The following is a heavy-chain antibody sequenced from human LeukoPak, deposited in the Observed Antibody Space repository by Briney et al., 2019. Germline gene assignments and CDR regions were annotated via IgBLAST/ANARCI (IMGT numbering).Heavy chain of an antibody. CDR2: IKQDGSEK. D-gene: IGHD1-7*01. J-gene: IGHJ4*02. Sequence: PGGSLRLSCAASGFTFSGYWMSWVRQAPGKGLEWVANIKQDGSEKYYVDSVKGRFTISRDNAKNSLYLQMNSLRAEDTAVYYCARDPSPRVTGTTVDYWGQGTLVTVSS. CDR1: GFTFSGYW. CDR3: ARDPSPRVTGTTVDY. V-gene: IGHV3-7*01.